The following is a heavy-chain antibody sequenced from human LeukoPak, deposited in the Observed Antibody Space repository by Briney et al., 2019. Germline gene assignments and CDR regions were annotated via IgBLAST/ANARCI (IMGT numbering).Heavy chain of an antibody. CDR1: GYSITSGYN. J-gene: IGHJ4*02. D-gene: IGHD2-2*02. Sequence: SETLSLTCTVSGYSITSGYNWAWIRQPPGKVLEWIGRINHSGSAYYNPSLKSRVTISVDTSKNQFSLKLSSVTAADTAVYYCVRYCSSTTCYTRAVDYWGQGTLVTVSS. CDR2: INHSGSA. CDR3: VRYCSSTTCYTRAVDY. V-gene: IGHV4-38-2*02.